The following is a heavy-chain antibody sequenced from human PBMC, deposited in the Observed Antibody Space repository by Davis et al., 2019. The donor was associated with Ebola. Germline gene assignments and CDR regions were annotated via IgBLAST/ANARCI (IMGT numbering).Heavy chain of an antibody. Sequence: SETLSLTCTVSGGSISSSGYYWTWIRQHPGKGLEWIGYIYYSGNTYYNPSLKSRVNISVDRSRNQFSMKLSSVTAADTAVYYCARDIQYSSSPWGQGTLVTVSS. CDR3: ARDIQYSSSP. CDR1: GGSISSSGYY. CDR2: IYYSGNT. D-gene: IGHD6-6*01. V-gene: IGHV4-31*03. J-gene: IGHJ4*02.